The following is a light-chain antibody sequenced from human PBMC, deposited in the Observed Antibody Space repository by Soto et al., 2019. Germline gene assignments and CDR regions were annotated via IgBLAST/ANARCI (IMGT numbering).Light chain of an antibody. CDR2: AAS. CDR3: QQANSFPRT. J-gene: IGKJ4*01. V-gene: IGKV1-12*01. Sequence: DILMTQSPSSVSASVGARFTITCRASQAIGTWLAWFQQKPGEAPNLLIYAASSLQSGVPSRFSGSGSGTDFTLTISSLQPEDFATYYCQQANSFPRTFGGGTKVEIK. CDR1: QAIGTW.